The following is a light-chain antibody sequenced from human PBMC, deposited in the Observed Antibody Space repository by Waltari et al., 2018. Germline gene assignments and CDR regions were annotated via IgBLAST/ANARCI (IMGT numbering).Light chain of an antibody. CDR1: QAIRNY. CDR2: DGS. CDR3: QLFDDPPSYT. J-gene: IGKJ2*01. V-gene: IGKV1-33*01. Sequence: DIQVTQSPSSLSASIGDRVTITCQASQAIRNYLNWYQQKPGKAPKLLIYDGSNLETGVPSRFSGSGSGTDFSFTISRLQHEDIATYYCQLFDDPPSYTFGQGTKVEMK.